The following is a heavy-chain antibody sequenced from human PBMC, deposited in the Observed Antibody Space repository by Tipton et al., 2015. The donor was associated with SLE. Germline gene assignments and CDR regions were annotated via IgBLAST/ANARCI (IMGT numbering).Heavy chain of an antibody. D-gene: IGHD6-13*01. J-gene: IGHJ3*02. CDR1: GGSFSGYY. CDR2: INHSGST. Sequence: SLTCAVYGGSFSGYYWSWIRQPPGKGLEWIGEINHSGSTNYNPSLKSRVTISVDTSKNQFSLKLSSVTAADTAVYYCARGGYTNAFDIWGQGTMVTVSS. V-gene: IGHV4-34*01. CDR3: ARGGYTNAFDI.